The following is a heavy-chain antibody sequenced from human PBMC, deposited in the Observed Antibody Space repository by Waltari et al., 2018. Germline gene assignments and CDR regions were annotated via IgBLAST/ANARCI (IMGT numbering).Heavy chain of an antibody. D-gene: IGHD1-26*01. Sequence: QVQLVQSGAEVKKPGASVKVSCKASGYTVTGYYMHWVRQATGQGLEWMGWSNSNSGGTNCAQKVQGRVTMTRDTSISTAYMELSRLRSDDTAVYYCARVGATRRTAPDFDLWGRGTLVTVSS. CDR2: SNSNSGGT. J-gene: IGHJ2*01. V-gene: IGHV1-2*02. CDR1: GYTVTGYY. CDR3: ARVGATRRTAPDFDL.